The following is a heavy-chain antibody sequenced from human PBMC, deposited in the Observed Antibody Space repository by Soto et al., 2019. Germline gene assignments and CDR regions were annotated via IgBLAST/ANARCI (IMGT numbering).Heavy chain of an antibody. CDR3: ARGPRYYDSSGYSVGGMDV. CDR2: ISYDGSNK. Sequence: QVQLVESGGGVVQPGRSLRLSCAASGFTFSRYAMHWVRQAPGKGLEWVAVISYDGSNKYYADSVKGRFTISRDNSKNTLYLQMNSLRAEDTAVYYCARGPRYYDSSGYSVGGMDVWGQGTTVTVSS. CDR1: GFTFSRYA. D-gene: IGHD3-22*01. V-gene: IGHV3-30-3*01. J-gene: IGHJ6*02.